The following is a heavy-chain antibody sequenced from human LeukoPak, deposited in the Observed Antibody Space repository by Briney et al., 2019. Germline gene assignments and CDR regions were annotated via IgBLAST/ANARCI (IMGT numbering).Heavy chain of an antibody. CDR3: AGAPWGPFDF. J-gene: IGHJ4*02. Sequence: SETLSLTCTVSGGSVSTYYWSWIRQPAGKGLEFIGRFFTSGTSGTTNYNPSLKSRVTISVDTSKNQFSLKLTSITAADTALYYCAGAPWGPFDFWGQGTLVTVSS. CDR1: GGSVSTYY. D-gene: IGHD7-27*01. CDR2: FFTSGTSGTT. V-gene: IGHV4-4*07.